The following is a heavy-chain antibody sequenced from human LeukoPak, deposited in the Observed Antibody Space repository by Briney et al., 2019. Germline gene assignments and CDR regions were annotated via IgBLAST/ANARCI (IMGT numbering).Heavy chain of an antibody. D-gene: IGHD6-13*01. Sequence: PGGSLRLSCAASGFTFSSYAMSWVRQAPGEGLEWVSAISGSGGSTYYADSVKGRFTISRDNTKNTLYLQMKSLRAEDTAVYYCAKQGGIAAAGTGPFHYWGQGTLVTVSS. CDR3: AKQGGIAAAGTGPFHY. CDR1: GFTFSSYA. J-gene: IGHJ4*02. CDR2: ISGSGGST. V-gene: IGHV3-23*01.